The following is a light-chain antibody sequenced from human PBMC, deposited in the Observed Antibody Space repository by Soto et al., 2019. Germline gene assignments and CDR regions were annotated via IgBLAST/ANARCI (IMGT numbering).Light chain of an antibody. V-gene: IGKV3-20*01. Sequence: EIVLTQSPGTLSLSPVERATLSCRTSQSVSSSFLAWYQQKPGQAPRLLIYGASSRATGIPDRFSGSGSGTDFTLTISRLEPEDFAVYYCQQYDTSPRTFGQGTKVEIK. CDR3: QQYDTSPRT. CDR1: QSVSSSF. J-gene: IGKJ1*01. CDR2: GAS.